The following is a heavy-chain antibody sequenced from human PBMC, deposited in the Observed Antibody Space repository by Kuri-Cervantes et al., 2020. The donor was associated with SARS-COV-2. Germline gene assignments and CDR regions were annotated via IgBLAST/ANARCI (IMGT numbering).Heavy chain of an antibody. CDR3: ALSITMIVVVTFDY. CDR1: GFTFSSYA. Sequence: GESLKISCAASGFTFSSYAMSWVRQAPGKGLEWVSAISGSGGSTYYADSVKGRFTISRDNSKNTLYLQVNSLRAEDTAVYYCALSITMIVVVTFDYWGQGTLVTVSS. J-gene: IGHJ4*02. D-gene: IGHD3-22*01. CDR2: ISGSGGST. V-gene: IGHV3-23*01.